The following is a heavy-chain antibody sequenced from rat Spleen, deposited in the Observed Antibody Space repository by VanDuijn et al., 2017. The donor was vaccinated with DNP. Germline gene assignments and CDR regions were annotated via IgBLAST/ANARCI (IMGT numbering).Heavy chain of an antibody. CDR2: IIYDGSRT. CDR1: GFTFSDCN. J-gene: IGHJ4*01. Sequence: EVQLVESGGGLVRPGRSLKLSCATSGFTFSDCNMAWVRQAPKKGLEWVATIIYDGSRTYYRNSVKGRFTISRDNVKSSLYLQMSSLKSEDTATYYCATHDNWAWGQGTSVTVSS. V-gene: IGHV5S10*01. D-gene: IGHD3-6*01. CDR3: ATHDNWA.